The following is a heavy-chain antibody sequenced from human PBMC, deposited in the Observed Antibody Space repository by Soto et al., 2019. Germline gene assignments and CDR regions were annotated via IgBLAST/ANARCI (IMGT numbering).Heavy chain of an antibody. CDR1: GGTFSSYA. CDR2: IIPIFGTA. D-gene: IGHD1-26*01. Sequence: SVKVSCKASGGTFSSYAISWVRQAPGQGLEWMGGIIPIFGTANYAQKFQGRVTITADESTSTAYMELSSLRSEDTAVYYCARGRRSGRYSGWFDPWGQGTLVTVSS. CDR3: ARGRRSGRYSGWFDP. V-gene: IGHV1-69*13. J-gene: IGHJ5*02.